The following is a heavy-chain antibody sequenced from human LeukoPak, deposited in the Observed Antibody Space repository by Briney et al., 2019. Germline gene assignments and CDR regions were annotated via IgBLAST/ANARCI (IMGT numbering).Heavy chain of an antibody. V-gene: IGHV3-21*01. Sequence: PGGTLRLSCAASGFTFSNYGMSWVRQAPGKGLEWVSSISSSSSYIYYADSVEGRFTISRDNAKNSLYLQMNSLRAEDTAVYYCASSLVAGYYYYNYYYMDVWGKGTTVTVSS. CDR3: ASSLVAGYYYYNYYYMDV. CDR1: GFTFSNYG. D-gene: IGHD5-18*01. CDR2: ISSSSSYI. J-gene: IGHJ6*03.